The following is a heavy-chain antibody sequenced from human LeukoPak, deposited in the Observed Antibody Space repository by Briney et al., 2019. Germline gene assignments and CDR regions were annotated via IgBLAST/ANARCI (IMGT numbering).Heavy chain of an antibody. CDR3: AKEVGDLYYYYYGMDV. Sequence: GGSLGLSCAASGFTFRNYWMGWVRQAPGKGLEWVAVISYDGSNKYYADSVKGRFTISRDNSKNTLYLQMNSLRAEDTAVYYCAKEVGDLYYYYYGMDVWGQGTTVTVSS. J-gene: IGHJ6*02. V-gene: IGHV3-30*18. CDR2: ISYDGSNK. D-gene: IGHD4-17*01. CDR1: GFTFRNYW.